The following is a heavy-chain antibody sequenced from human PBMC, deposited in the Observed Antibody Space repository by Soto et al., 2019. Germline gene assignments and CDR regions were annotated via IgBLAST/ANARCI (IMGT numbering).Heavy chain of an antibody. V-gene: IGHV4-59*01. CDR2: IYYSGNT. CDR3: ARVVQSYYYYYMDV. J-gene: IGHJ6*03. Sequence: SETLSLTCTVSGGSISSYYWSWIRQPPGKGLEWIGYIYYSGNTNYNPSLKSRVTISEDTSKNQFSLKLSSVTAADTAVYYCARVVQSYYYYYMDVWGKGITVTAP. CDR1: GGSISSYY.